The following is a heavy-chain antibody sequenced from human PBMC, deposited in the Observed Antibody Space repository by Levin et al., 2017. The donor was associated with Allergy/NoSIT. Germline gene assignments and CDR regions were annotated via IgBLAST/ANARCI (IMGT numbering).Heavy chain of an antibody. CDR3: ARDAYDLSEYFQH. V-gene: IGHV3-48*01. J-gene: IGHJ1*01. CDR2: ISSSSSTI. D-gene: IGHD3/OR15-3a*01. CDR1: GFTFSSYS. Sequence: GGSLRLSCAASGFTFSSYSMNWVRQAPGKGLEWVSYISSSSSTIYYADSVKGRFTISRDNAKNSLYLQMNSLRAEDTAVYYCARDAYDLSEYFQHWGQGTLVTVSS.